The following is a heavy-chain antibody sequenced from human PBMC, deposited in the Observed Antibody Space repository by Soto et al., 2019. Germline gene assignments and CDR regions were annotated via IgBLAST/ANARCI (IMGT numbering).Heavy chain of an antibody. J-gene: IGHJ6*02. D-gene: IGHD6-13*01. CDR2: IYHSGST. V-gene: IGHV4-4*02. CDR3: ARVTRYSSSPYYYYGMDV. CDR1: GGSISSSNW. Sequence: LSLTCAVSGGSISSSNWWSWVRQPPGKGLEWIGEIYHSGSTNYNPSLKSRVTISVDKSKNQFSLKLISVTAADTAVYYCARVTRYSSSPYYYYGMDVWGQGTTVTVSS.